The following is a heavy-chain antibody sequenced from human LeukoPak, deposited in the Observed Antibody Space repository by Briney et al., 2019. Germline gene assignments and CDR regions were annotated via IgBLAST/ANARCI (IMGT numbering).Heavy chain of an antibody. CDR3: AKVGSYNSSWLDY. V-gene: IGHV3-7*04. J-gene: IGHJ4*02. CDR2: INQDGSEK. Sequence: PGGSLRLSCAASGFTFSSHWMSWGRQAPGKGLEWVANINQDGSEKYYVDSVKGRFTISRDNAKNSLYLQMSSLRAEDTAIYYCAKVGSYNSSWLDYWGQGTPVTVSS. CDR1: GFTFSSHW. D-gene: IGHD6-13*01.